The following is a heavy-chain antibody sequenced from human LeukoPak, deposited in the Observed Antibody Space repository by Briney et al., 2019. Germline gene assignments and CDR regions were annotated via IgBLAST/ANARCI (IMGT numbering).Heavy chain of an antibody. V-gene: IGHV3-30*18. J-gene: IGHJ4*02. D-gene: IGHD7-27*01. CDR1: GFTFSDYG. CDR2: TSYDGTNK. CDR3: TKGVLGRTQSVSAGLDH. Sequence: PGRSLRLSCAASGFTFSDYGMHWVRQAPAKGLEWVTVTSYDGTNKYYADSVKGRFTISRDNSRNTLYLQMNSLRVEDTAVYYCTKGVLGRTQSVSAGLDHWGQGTLVTVSS.